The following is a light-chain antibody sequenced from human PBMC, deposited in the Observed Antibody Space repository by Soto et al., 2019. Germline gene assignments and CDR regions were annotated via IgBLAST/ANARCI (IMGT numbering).Light chain of an antibody. V-gene: IGKV3-20*01. Sequence: IVLTQSPGTLSLSPGERATLSCRASQSVSNNYLAWYQQKPGQAPRLLIYGASTRATGIPDRFSGGGSGTDFTLTISRLEPEDFAVYYCQQFSSYPLTFGGGTTGDIK. CDR2: GAS. CDR3: QQFSSYPLT. CDR1: QSVSNNY. J-gene: IGKJ4*01.